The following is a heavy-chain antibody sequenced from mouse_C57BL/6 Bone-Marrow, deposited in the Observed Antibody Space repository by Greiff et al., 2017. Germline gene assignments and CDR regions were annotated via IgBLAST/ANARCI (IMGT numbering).Heavy chain of an antibody. CDR1: GYSFTDYN. CDR2: INPNYGTT. D-gene: IGHD2-4*01. Sequence: EVQLQQSGPELVKPGASVKISCKASGYSFTDYNMNWVKQSNGKSLEWIGVINPNYGTTSYNQKFKGKATLTVDQSSLTAYMHLNSLTSEDSAVFYCARGYDYDYAMDYWGQVTSVTVSS. CDR3: ARGYDYDYAMDY. J-gene: IGHJ4*01. V-gene: IGHV1-39*01.